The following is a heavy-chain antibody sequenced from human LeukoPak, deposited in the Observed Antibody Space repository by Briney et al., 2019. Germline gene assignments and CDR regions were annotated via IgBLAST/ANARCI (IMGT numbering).Heavy chain of an antibody. CDR1: GFTFSSYG. CDR3: VKGRISEDGLDF. D-gene: IGHD6-13*01. V-gene: IGHV3-30*18. CDR2: ISYDGSNK. Sequence: PGRSLRLSCAASGFTFSSYGMHWVRQAPGKGLEWVAVISYDGSNKYYADSVKGRFTISRDNSKNMLYLQMNSLRAEDTAVYYCVKGRISEDGLDFWGQGTLVTVSS. J-gene: IGHJ4*02.